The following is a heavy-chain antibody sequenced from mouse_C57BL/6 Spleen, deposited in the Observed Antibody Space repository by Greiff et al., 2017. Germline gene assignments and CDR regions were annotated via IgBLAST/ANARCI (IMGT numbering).Heavy chain of an antibody. Sequence: QVHVKQPGAELVKPGASVKLSCKASGYTFTSYWMHWVKQRPGQGLEWIGMIHPNSGSTNYNEKFKSKATLTVDKSSSTAYMQLSSLTSEDSAVYYCARGPTVVDAMDYWGQGTSVTVSA. V-gene: IGHV1-64*01. J-gene: IGHJ4*01. CDR1: GYTFTSYW. D-gene: IGHD1-1*01. CDR2: IHPNSGST. CDR3: ARGPTVVDAMDY.